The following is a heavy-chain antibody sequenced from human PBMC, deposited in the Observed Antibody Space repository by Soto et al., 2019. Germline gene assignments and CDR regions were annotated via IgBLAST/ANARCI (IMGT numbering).Heavy chain of an antibody. CDR2: INPSGGST. CDR3: ARGAYYDFWSGYPPPSAFDI. V-gene: IGHV1-46*01. Sequence: ASVKVSCKASGYTFTSYYMHWVRQAPGQGLEWMGIINPSGGSTSYAQKFQGRVTMTRDTSTSTVYMELSSLRSEDTAVYYCARGAYYDFWSGYPPPSAFDIWGQGTMVPVSS. J-gene: IGHJ3*02. D-gene: IGHD3-3*01. CDR1: GYTFTSYY.